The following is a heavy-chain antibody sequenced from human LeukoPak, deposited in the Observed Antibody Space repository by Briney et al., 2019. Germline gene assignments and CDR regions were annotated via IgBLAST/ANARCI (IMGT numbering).Heavy chain of an antibody. CDR3: ARDGPNYYASGSYP. Sequence: SQTLSLTCTVSGGSISSADYYWSWIRQPPGKGLEWIGYIYYSGSTYYNPSLKSRVTISVDMSKNQFSLKVSSVTAADTAVYYCARDGPNYYASGSYPWGQGTLVTVSS. J-gene: IGHJ5*02. V-gene: IGHV4-30-4*01. CDR2: IYYSGST. D-gene: IGHD3-10*01. CDR1: GGSISSADYY.